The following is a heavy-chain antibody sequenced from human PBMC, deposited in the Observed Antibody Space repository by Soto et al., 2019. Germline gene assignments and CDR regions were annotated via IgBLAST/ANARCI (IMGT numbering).Heavy chain of an antibody. Sequence: PSETLSLTCAVYGGSFSGYYWSWIRQPPGKGLAWIGENNNSGSTNYNPSLKSRVTISVATSKRQFSLKLSSVTAADTAVYYCARGGFSHPQRFWSGYYNYYYGMDVWGEGTRGSVSS. J-gene: IGHJ6*04. V-gene: IGHV4-34*01. CDR1: GGSFSGYY. CDR2: NNNSGST. CDR3: ARGGFSHPQRFWSGYYNYYYGMDV. D-gene: IGHD3-3*01.